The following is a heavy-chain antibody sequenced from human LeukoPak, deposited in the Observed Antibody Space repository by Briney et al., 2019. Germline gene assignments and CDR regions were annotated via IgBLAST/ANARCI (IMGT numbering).Heavy chain of an antibody. CDR3: ARGRIDYYYYMDV. CDR1: GYTFTSYN. J-gene: IGHJ6*03. V-gene: IGHV1-8*01. D-gene: IGHD1-14*01. Sequence: VASVKVSCKASGYTFTSYNFNWVRQATGQGLEWMGWMSLDSDNSGYTQKFQGRVTMTRNTSINTAYMELSSLTSEDTAVYYCARGRIDYYYYMDVWGEGTTVTISS. CDR2: MSLDSDNS.